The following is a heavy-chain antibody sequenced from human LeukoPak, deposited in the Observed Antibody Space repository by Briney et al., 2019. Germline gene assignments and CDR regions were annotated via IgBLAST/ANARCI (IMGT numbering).Heavy chain of an antibody. V-gene: IGHV4-59*01. Sequence: SETLSLTCTVSGGSISSYYWSWIRQPPGKGLEWIGYIYYSGSTNYNPSLKSRVTISVDTSKNQFSLKLSSVTAADTAVYYCARTAAGPQYYYYYGMDVWGQGTTATVSS. CDR2: IYYSGST. CDR1: GGSISSYY. CDR3: ARTAAGPQYYYYYGMDV. D-gene: IGHD6-13*01. J-gene: IGHJ6*02.